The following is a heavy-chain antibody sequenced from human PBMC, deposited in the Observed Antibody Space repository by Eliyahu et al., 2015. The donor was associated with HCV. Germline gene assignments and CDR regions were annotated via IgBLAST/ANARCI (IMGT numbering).Heavy chain of an antibody. J-gene: IGHJ4*02. CDR1: GFTFSSYG. CDR2: ISYDGSNK. Sequence: QVXLVESGGGVVQXGRSLRLSCAAXGFTFSSYGMPWVRQGPGKGLEWVAVISYDGSNKYYADSVKGRFTISRDNSKNTLYLQMNSLRAEDTAVYYCAKGGSGSYLDYWGQGTLVTVSS. V-gene: IGHV3-30*18. D-gene: IGHD1-26*01. CDR3: AKGGSGSYLDY.